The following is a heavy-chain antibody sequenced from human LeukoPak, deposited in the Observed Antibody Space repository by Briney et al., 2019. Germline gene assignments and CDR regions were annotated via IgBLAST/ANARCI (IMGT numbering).Heavy chain of an antibody. CDR3: ARRHHNWDY. Sequence: SETLSLTCTVSGASISSDYWSWIRQPPGKGLEWIGYIYYGGIANYTPSLKSRVTISLDTSKNQFSLKLNSVTAADTAVYYCARRHHNWDYWGQGTLVTVSS. CDR1: GASISSDY. D-gene: IGHD5-24*01. CDR2: IYYGGIA. V-gene: IGHV4-59*08. J-gene: IGHJ4*02.